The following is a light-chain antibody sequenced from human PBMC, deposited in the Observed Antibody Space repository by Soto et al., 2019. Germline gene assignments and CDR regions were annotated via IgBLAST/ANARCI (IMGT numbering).Light chain of an antibody. CDR3: ASWEDSLNGWV. V-gene: IGLV1-44*01. CDR1: SSNVGSNT. Sequence: QSVLTQPPSASGTPGQRVTISCSGSSSNVGSNTVSWYQQLPGTAPKLLIYSDDQRPSGVPDRFSGSRSGSSASLAISGLQSGDEADYYCASWEDSLNGWVIGGGTKVTVL. CDR2: SDD. J-gene: IGLJ3*02.